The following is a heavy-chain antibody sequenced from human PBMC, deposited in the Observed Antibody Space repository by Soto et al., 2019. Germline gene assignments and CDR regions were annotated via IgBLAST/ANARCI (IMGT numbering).Heavy chain of an antibody. Sequence: ASVKVSCKVSGYTLTELSMHWVRQAPGKGLEWMGGFDPEDGETIYAQKFQGRVTMTEDTSTETAYMELSSLRSEDPAVYYCATTTGGIAAAGIDYWGQGTLVTVSS. V-gene: IGHV1-24*01. CDR2: FDPEDGET. J-gene: IGHJ4*02. D-gene: IGHD6-13*01. CDR3: ATTTGGIAAAGIDY. CDR1: GYTLTELS.